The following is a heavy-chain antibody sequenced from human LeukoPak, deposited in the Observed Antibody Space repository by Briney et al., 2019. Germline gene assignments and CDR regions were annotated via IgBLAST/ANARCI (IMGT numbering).Heavy chain of an antibody. CDR2: ISSSSSYI. V-gene: IGHV3-21*01. D-gene: IGHD2-21*02. CDR3: ARRYCGGDCYSPYFDY. Sequence: PGGSLRLSCAASGFTFSSYSMNWVRQAPGKGLEWVSSISSSSSYIYYADSVKGRFTISRGNAKNSLYLQMNSLRAEDTAVYYCARRYCGGDCYSPYFDYWGQGTLVTVSS. CDR1: GFTFSSYS. J-gene: IGHJ4*02.